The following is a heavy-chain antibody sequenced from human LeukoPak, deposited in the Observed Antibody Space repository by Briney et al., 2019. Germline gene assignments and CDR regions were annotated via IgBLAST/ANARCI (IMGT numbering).Heavy chain of an antibody. J-gene: IGHJ6*03. CDR1: GFTFSDYY. CDR3: ARANSVRFQYYYYMDV. V-gene: IGHV3-11*04. CDR2: ISSSGSTI. D-gene: IGHD3-3*01. Sequence: GGSLRLSCAASGFTFSDYYMSWIRQAPGKGLEWVSYISSSGSTIYYADSVKGRFTISRDNSKNSLYLQMNSLRAEDTAVYYCARANSVRFQYYYYMDVWGKGTTVTVSS.